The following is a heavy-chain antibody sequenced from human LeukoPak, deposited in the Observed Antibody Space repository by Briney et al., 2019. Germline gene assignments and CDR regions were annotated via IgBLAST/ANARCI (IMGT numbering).Heavy chain of an antibody. J-gene: IGHJ3*02. Sequence: GGSLRLSCAASGFTFSDHYMDWVRQAPGKGLEWVGRIRNKANRYTTEYAASVKGRFTFSRDDTKNSLYLQMNSLKTEDTAMYYCARTSGSYSGGAFDIWGRGTMVTVSS. CDR2: IRNKANRYTT. CDR1: GFTFSDHY. D-gene: IGHD1-26*01. V-gene: IGHV3-72*01. CDR3: ARTSGSYSGGAFDI.